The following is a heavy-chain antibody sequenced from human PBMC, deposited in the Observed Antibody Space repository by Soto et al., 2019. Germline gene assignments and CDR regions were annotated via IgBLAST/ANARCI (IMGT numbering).Heavy chain of an antibody. Sequence: ASVKVSCKASGYTFTGYYMHWVRQAPGQGLEWMGWINPNSGGTNYAQKFQGRVTMTRDTSISTAYMELSRLRSDDSAVYYCARDECADNWNYFDYWGQGTLVTVSS. D-gene: IGHD1-20*01. V-gene: IGHV1-2*02. CDR3: ARDECADNWNYFDY. CDR1: GYTFTGYY. J-gene: IGHJ4*02. CDR2: INPNSGGT.